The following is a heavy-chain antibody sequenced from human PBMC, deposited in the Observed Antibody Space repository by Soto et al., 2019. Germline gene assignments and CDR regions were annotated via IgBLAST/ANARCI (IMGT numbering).Heavy chain of an antibody. V-gene: IGHV1-2*04. CDR2: INPNSGGT. CDR1: GYTFTGYY. J-gene: IGHJ5*02. Sequence: QVQLVQSGAEVKKPGASVKVSCKASGYTFTGYYMHWVRQAPVQGLEWMGWINPNSGGTNYAQKFQGWVTMTRDTSISTAYMELSRLRSDDTAVYYCARGGGDFWSGNWFDPWGQGTLVTVSS. D-gene: IGHD3-3*01. CDR3: ARGGGDFWSGNWFDP.